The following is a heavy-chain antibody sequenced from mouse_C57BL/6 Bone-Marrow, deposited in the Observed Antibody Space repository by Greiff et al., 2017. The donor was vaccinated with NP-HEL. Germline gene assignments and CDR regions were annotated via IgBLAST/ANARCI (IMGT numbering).Heavy chain of an antibody. CDR2: IYPRDGST. CDR3: ARWGAGSSYDGYFDV. J-gene: IGHJ1*03. V-gene: IGHV1-78*01. Sequence: QVQLQQSDAELVKPGASVKISCKVSGYTFTDHTIHWMKQRPEQGLGWIGYIYPRDGSTKYNEKFKGKATLTADKSSSPAYMQLISLTSADAAVDFCARWGAGSSYDGYFDVWGTGTTVTVSA. D-gene: IGHD1-1*01. CDR1: GYTFTDHT.